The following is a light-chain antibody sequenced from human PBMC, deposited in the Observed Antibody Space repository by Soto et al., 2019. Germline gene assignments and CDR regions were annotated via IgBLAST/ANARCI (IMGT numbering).Light chain of an antibody. CDR1: QSISSY. V-gene: IGKV3-11*01. J-gene: IGKJ1*01. CDR3: HQRSNWPRT. Sequence: DIVLTQSPATLSLSPGERATLSCRASQSISSYLTWYQQKPGQAPMLLIYDASNRATGIPARFSGSGSGTDFTLTISSLEPEDFAVYYCHQRSNWPRTFGQGTKVEI. CDR2: DAS.